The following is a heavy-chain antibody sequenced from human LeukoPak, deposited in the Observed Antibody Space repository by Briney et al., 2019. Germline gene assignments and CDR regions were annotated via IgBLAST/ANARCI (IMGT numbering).Heavy chain of an antibody. D-gene: IGHD3-9*01. CDR1: GFTFSSYW. Sequence: GGSLRLSCAASGFTFSSYWMCWVRQAPGKGLEWVANIKQDGSEKYYVDSVKGRFTISRDNAKNSLYLQMNSLRAEDTAVYYCARLRYFDWSDYWGQGTLVTVSS. CDR3: ARLRYFDWSDY. V-gene: IGHV3-7*01. J-gene: IGHJ4*02. CDR2: IKQDGSEK.